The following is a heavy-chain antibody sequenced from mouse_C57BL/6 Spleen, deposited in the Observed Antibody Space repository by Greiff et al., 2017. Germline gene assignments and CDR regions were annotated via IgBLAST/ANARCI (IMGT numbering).Heavy chain of an antibody. CDR3: ARIYYGSRSPYYAMDY. J-gene: IGHJ4*01. Sequence: EVKLQESGPELVKPGDSVKISCKASGYSFTGYFMNWVMQSHGKSLEWIGRINPYNGDTFYNQKFKGKATLTVDKSSSTAHMELRSLTSEDSAVYYCARIYYGSRSPYYAMDYWGQGTSVTVSS. CDR2: INPYNGDT. CDR1: GYSFTGYF. V-gene: IGHV1-20*01. D-gene: IGHD1-1*01.